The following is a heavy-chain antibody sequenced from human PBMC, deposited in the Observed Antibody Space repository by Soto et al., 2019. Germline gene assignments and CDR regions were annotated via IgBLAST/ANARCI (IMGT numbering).Heavy chain of an antibody. D-gene: IGHD5-18*01. Sequence: GGSLRLSCSASGFIFENFGMSWVRQAPGKGLEWISSISGSGFKKYYADSVKGRFTISRDNSKNTLYLQMNSLRAEDTAVYYCANRPAIPLPRLAQGGYWCQGTRVTL. CDR3: ANRPAIPLPRLAQGGY. CDR1: GFIFENFG. CDR2: ISGSGFKK. J-gene: IGHJ4*02. V-gene: IGHV3-23*01.